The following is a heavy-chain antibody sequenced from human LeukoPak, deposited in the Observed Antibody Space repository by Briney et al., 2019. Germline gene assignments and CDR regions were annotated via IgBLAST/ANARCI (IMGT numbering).Heavy chain of an antibody. D-gene: IGHD6-13*01. J-gene: IGHJ6*02. CDR3: ARDLKAAAVWYYYYGMDV. Sequence: GGSLRLSCAASGFTFSDYYMSWIRQAPGKGLEWVSYISSSSSYTNYADSVKGRFTISGDNAKNSLYLQMNSLRAEDTAVYYCARDLKAAAVWYYYYGMDVWGQGTTVTVSS. CDR1: GFTFSDYY. V-gene: IGHV3-11*06. CDR2: ISSSSSYT.